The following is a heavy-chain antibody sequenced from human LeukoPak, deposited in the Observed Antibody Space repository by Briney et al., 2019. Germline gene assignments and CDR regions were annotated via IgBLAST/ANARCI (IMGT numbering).Heavy chain of an antibody. CDR2: IKQDGSEK. V-gene: IGHV3-7*01. Sequence: GGSLRLSCAASGFTFSSYWMSWVRQAPGKGLEWVANIKQDGSEKYYVDSVKGRFTISRDNAKTSLYREMSRLRAEDTAVYYCARGYSYGWGTFDYWGQGTLVTVSS. D-gene: IGHD5-18*01. CDR3: ARGYSYGWGTFDY. CDR1: GFTFSSYW. J-gene: IGHJ4*02.